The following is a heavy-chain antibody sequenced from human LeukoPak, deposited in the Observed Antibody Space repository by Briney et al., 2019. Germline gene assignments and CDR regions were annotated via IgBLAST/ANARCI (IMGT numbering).Heavy chain of an antibody. D-gene: IGHD6-19*01. CDR2: ISWNSGSI. CDR3: ARGGISSSGRGDYYFDY. CDR1: GFTFDDYA. V-gene: IGHV3-9*01. J-gene: IGHJ4*02. Sequence: QPGRSLRLFCAASGFTFDDYAMHWVRQAPGKGLEWVSGISWNSGSIDYADSVKGRFTISRDNAKNSLYLQMNSLRAEDTALYYCARGGISSSGRGDYYFDYWGQGTLVTVSS.